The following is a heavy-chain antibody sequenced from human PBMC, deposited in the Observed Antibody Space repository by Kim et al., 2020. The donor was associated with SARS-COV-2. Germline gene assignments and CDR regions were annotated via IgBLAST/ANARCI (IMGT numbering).Heavy chain of an antibody. V-gene: IGHV3-23*01. CDR3: AKYARSMDV. CDR2: NT. J-gene: IGHJ6*02. Sequence: NTYYADSVKGRFTISRDNSKNPLDLQMNSLRAEDTAIYYCAKYARSMDVWGQGTTVTVSS.